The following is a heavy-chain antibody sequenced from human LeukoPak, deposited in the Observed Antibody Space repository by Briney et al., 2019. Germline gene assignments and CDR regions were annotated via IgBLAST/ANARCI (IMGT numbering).Heavy chain of an antibody. CDR3: ATYTRHCSGGTCYSIDY. J-gene: IGHJ4*02. CDR2: IYYSGDS. V-gene: IGHV4-59*12. D-gene: IGHD2-15*01. Sequence: PSETLSLTCTVSVESISSYHWTWIRQPPGRGLEGIGYIYYSGDSNYNPSLKSRVTISLATSNNQFSLKLNSVTAADTAIYYCATYTRHCSGGTCYSIDYWGQGTLVTVSS. CDR1: VESISSYH.